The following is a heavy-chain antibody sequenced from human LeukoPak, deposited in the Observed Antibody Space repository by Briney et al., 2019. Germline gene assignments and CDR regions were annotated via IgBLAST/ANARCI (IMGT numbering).Heavy chain of an antibody. V-gene: IGHV3-30*02. CDR2: IRYDGGNK. Sequence: PGGSLRLSCAASGFIFSSHGMHWVRQAPGKGLEWVAFIRYDGGNKYYADSVKGRFTISRDNSKNTLYLQMNSLRAEDTAVYYCAKARSYCGGDCSLYAFVIWGQGTMVTVSS. CDR1: GFIFSSHG. CDR3: AKARSYCGGDCSLYAFVI. D-gene: IGHD2-21*01. J-gene: IGHJ3*02.